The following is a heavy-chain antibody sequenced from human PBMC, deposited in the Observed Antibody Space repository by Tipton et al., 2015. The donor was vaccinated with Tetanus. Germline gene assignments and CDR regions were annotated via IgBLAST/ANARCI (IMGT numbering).Heavy chain of an antibody. J-gene: IGHJ4*02. V-gene: IGHV4-59*01. CDR3: ARGTGDY. CDR1: GGSMNSYY. CDR2: IYYTGST. Sequence: QLVQSGPEVKPSETLSLICTVSGGSMNSYYWSWIRQPPGKGLEWIGYIYYTGSTNYNPSLKSRVTISVDTSKNQFSLKLSSVTAADTAVYYCARGTGDYWGQGTLVTVSS. D-gene: IGHD1-14*01.